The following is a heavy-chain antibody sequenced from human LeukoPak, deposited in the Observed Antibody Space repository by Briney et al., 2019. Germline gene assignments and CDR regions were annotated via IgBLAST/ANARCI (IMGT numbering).Heavy chain of an antibody. V-gene: IGHV3-48*03. D-gene: IGHD3-22*01. J-gene: IGHJ4*02. CDR1: GFTFSSYE. CDR2: ISSSGSTI. Sequence: PGGSLRLSCAASGFTFSSYEMNWVRQAPGKGLEWVSYISSSGSTIYYADSVRGRFTISRDNAKNSLYLQMNSLRAEDTAVYYCARDLGSRGYLDYWGQGTLVTVSS. CDR3: ARDLGSRGYLDY.